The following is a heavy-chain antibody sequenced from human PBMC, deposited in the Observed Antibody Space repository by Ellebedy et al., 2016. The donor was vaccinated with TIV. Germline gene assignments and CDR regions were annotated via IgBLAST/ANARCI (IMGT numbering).Heavy chain of an antibody. V-gene: IGHV3-7*01. CDR2: IKQDGSEK. J-gene: IGHJ4*02. D-gene: IGHD5-18*01. CDR3: SSHVDTSMTH. Sequence: GGSLRLSXAASGFTFSTYWMSWVRQAPGKGLEWVANIKQDGSEKHYVDSVKGRFTISRDNAKCSLYLQMNSLRLEDTALYYCSSHVDTSMTHWGQGTLVTVSS. CDR1: GFTFSTYW.